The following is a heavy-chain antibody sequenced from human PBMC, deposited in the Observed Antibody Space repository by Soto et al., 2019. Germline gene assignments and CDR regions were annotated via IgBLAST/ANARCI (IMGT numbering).Heavy chain of an antibody. CDR3: TRVYSNSYHYFDY. CDR1: GFTFSSYS. D-gene: IGHD6-13*01. CDR2: IYSAGSA. V-gene: IGHV3-66*01. J-gene: IGHJ4*02. Sequence: PGGSLRLSCAASGFTFSSYSMNWVRQAPGKGLEWVSIIYSAGSADFADSVKGRFTISRDNSKNTLYPQMSSLRAEDTAVYYCTRVYSNSYHYFDYWGQGTLVTVSS.